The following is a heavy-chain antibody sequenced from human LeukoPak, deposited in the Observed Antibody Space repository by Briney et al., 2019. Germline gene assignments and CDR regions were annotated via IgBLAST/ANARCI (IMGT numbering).Heavy chain of an antibody. CDR1: GFTFSDYY. CDR2: ISSSGSTI. CDR3: ARRTGNTTNWFDP. D-gene: IGHD1-7*01. J-gene: IGHJ5*02. Sequence: PGGSLRLSCAASGFTFSDYYMSWIRQAPGKGLEWVSYISSSGSTIYYAHSVKGRFTISRDNAKNSLYLQMNSLRAEDTAVYYCARRTGNTTNWFDPWGQGPLVTVSS. V-gene: IGHV3-11*01.